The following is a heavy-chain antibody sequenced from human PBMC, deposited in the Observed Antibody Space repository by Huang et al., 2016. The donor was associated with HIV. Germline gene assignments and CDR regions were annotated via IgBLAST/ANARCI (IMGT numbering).Heavy chain of an antibody. V-gene: IGHV1-2*02. D-gene: IGHD2-2*01. CDR2: INHNSGGT. CDR3: AAGVVPAADYYYYYGMDV. CDR1: GYTFTGYY. J-gene: IGHJ6*02. Sequence: SVKVSCKASGYTFTGYYMHWVRQAPGQGLEWMGWINHNSGGTNYAQKFQGRVTMTRDTSISTAYMELSRLRSDDTAVYYCAAGVVPAADYYYYYGMDVWGQGTTVTVSS.